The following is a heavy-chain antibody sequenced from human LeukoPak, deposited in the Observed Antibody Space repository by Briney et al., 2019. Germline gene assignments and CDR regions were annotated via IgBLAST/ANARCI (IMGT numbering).Heavy chain of an antibody. CDR1: GFTFSSYA. CDR2: ISGSGGST. V-gene: IGHV3-23*01. CDR3: ARDPLGGCSGGSCYLYNWFDP. D-gene: IGHD2-15*01. Sequence: GGSLRLSCAASGFTFSSYAMSWVRQAPGKGLEWVSAISGSGGSTYYADSVKGRFTISRDNAKNSLYLQMNSLRAEDTAVYYCARDPLGGCSGGSCYLYNWFDPWGQGTLVTVSS. J-gene: IGHJ5*02.